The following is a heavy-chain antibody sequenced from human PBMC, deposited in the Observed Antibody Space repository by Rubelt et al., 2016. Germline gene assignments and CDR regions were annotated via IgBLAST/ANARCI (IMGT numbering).Heavy chain of an antibody. Sequence: EVQLVASGGGLVQPGGSLRLSCAASGFTVSSNYRSWVRQAPGKGLEWVSVIYSGGSTYYADSVKDRFTISRGNSKNTLYLQMNSLRAEDTAVYYCARNWGFDYWGQGTLVTVSS. J-gene: IGHJ4*02. CDR1: GFTVSSNY. CDR3: ARNWGFDY. V-gene: IGHV3-66*01. CDR2: IYSGGST. D-gene: IGHD7-27*01.